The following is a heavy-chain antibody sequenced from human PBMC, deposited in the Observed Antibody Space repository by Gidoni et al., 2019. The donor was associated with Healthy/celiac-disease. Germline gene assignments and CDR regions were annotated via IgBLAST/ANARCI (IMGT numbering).Heavy chain of an antibody. CDR2: IYTSGST. D-gene: IGHD6-19*01. J-gene: IGHJ4*02. V-gene: IGHV4-61*02. Sequence: QVQLQESGPGLVKPSQTLSLTCTVSGGSISSGSYYWSWIRQPAGKGLEWIGRIYTSGSTNYNPSLKSRVTMSVDTSKNQFSLKLSSVTAADTAVYYCAGAGIRYSSGWSDIDYWGQGTLVTVSS. CDR3: AGAGIRYSSGWSDIDY. CDR1: GGSISSGSYY.